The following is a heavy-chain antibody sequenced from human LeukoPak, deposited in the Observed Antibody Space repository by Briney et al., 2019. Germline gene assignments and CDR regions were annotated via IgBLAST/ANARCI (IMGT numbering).Heavy chain of an antibody. V-gene: IGHV4-4*07. CDR3: AREEYFQDSNGYSYYFHS. D-gene: IGHD3-22*01. J-gene: IGHJ4*02. CDR1: VGSIGWDY. CDR2: IYKSGST. Sequence: SETLSLTRTVSVGSIGWDYWSWIRQSAGKGLEWIGRIYKSGSTNYNLSFRSRVTMSVDTSKNQFSLNVTSVSAADTAVYYCAREEYFQDSNGYSYYFHSWGQGSLVTVSS.